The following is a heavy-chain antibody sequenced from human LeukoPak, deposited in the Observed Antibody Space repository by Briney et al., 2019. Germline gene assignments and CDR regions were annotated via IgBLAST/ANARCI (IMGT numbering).Heavy chain of an antibody. CDR3: VGGGPMGGYNYSSSWYSDDAFDI. D-gene: IGHD6-13*01. V-gene: IGHV3-9*03. Sequence: PGGSLRLSCAASGFTFSSYAMSWVRQAPGKGLEWVSGISWNSVSIGYADSVKGRFTISRDNAKNSLYLQMNSLRAEDMALYYCVGGGPMGGYNYSSSWYSDDAFDIWGQGTMVTVSS. CDR1: GFTFSSYA. CDR2: ISWNSVSI. J-gene: IGHJ3*02.